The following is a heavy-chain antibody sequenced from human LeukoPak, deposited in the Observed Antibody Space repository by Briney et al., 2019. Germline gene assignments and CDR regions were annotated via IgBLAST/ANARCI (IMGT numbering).Heavy chain of an antibody. D-gene: IGHD3-10*01. CDR2: IWFDGSNK. CDR3: AREKYEGSGSHYFALDV. J-gene: IGHJ6*02. Sequence: PGGSLRLSCEASGRTIGLYGMFWVRQAPGKGLEWVAAIWFDGSNKYYADSVKGRFTISRDNSRNTVLLQMDSLSAEETAVYYCAREKYEGSGSHYFALDVWGQGTMVIVSS. V-gene: IGHV3-33*07. CDR1: GRTIGLYG.